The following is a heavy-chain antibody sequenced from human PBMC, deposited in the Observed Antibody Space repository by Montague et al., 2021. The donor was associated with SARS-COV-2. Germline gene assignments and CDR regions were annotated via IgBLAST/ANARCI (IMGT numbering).Heavy chain of an antibody. Sequence: SLRLSCAASGFTFNRYVMSWVRQAPGKGLEWVSGIFGSGGSKFYAGSVKGRFTISRDNAKNTLFLQMNSLRPEDTAVYFCAKDRITMVRGVMKGSRGFDYWGQGTLVTVSS. CDR3: AKDRITMVRGVMKGSRGFDY. J-gene: IGHJ4*02. CDR1: GFTFNRYV. CDR2: IFGSGGSK. V-gene: IGHV3-23*01. D-gene: IGHD3-10*01.